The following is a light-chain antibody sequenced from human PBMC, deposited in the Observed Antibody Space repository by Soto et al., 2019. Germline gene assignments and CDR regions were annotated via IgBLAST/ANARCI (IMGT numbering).Light chain of an antibody. J-gene: IGLJ3*02. CDR1: SGSVSTSYY. V-gene: IGLV8-61*01. Sequence: QTVVTQEPSFSVSPGRTVTLTCGLSSGSVSTSYYPSWYQQTPGQAPGTLIYSTNTRSSGVPDRFSGSILGNKAALTITGATAGDVSDYYCVLYMGSGIAVFVGGTKLTAL. CDR2: STN. CDR3: VLYMGSGIAV.